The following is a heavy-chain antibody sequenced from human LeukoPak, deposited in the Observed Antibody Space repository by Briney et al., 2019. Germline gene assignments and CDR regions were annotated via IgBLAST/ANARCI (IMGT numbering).Heavy chain of an antibody. Sequence: ASVKVSCKASGYTFTSYGISWVRQAPGQGLEWMGWIGAYNGNTNYAQKLQGRVTMTTDTSTSTAYMELRSLRSDDTAVYYCASTRSLAVTAPDDYWGQGTLVTVSS. D-gene: IGHD2-21*02. V-gene: IGHV1-18*01. CDR3: ASTRSLAVTAPDDY. J-gene: IGHJ4*02. CDR2: IGAYNGNT. CDR1: GYTFTSYG.